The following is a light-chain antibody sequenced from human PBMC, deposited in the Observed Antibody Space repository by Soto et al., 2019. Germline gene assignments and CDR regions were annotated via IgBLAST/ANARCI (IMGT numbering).Light chain of an antibody. Sequence: EIVMTQSPATLSVSPGERATLSCRASQSISSNLAWYQQKPGQAPRLLMYGASTRATGIPARFSGSGSGTELPLTISSLPSEDFAVYYCQQYNNWPLTFGQGTKVEIK. CDR3: QQYNNWPLT. CDR1: QSISSN. V-gene: IGKV3-15*01. CDR2: GAS. J-gene: IGKJ1*01.